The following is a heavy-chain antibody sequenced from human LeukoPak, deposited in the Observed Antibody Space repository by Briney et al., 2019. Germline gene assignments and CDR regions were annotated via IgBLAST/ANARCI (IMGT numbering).Heavy chain of an antibody. Sequence: ASVTVSCKASGYTFTNYTISWVRQAPGQGLEWMGWVGPFNGDPHYAQKFQGRVSMTTDTSTNTAFMELRGLRSDDTAIYFCARRGFYDYVWRPRPFSYYFDFWGQGTLVIASS. CDR1: GYTFTNYT. CDR2: VGPFNGDP. CDR3: ARRGFYDYVWRPRPFSYYFDF. V-gene: IGHV1-18*01. J-gene: IGHJ4*02. D-gene: IGHD3-16*01.